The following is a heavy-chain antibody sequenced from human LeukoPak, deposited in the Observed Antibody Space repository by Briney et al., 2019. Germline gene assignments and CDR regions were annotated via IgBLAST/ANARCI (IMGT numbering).Heavy chain of an antibody. CDR2: IKQDGSDK. CDR1: GFTFSTYW. J-gene: IGHJ4*02. D-gene: IGHD7-27*01. V-gene: IGHV3-7*04. CDR3: ARNWGSLDY. Sequence: GGSLRLSCAASGFTFSTYWMNWLRQAPGKGLEWVASIKQDGSDKYYVDSVKGRFTISRDNAKNSLDLQMNSLRAEDTAVYYCARNWGSLDYWGQGTLVTVSS.